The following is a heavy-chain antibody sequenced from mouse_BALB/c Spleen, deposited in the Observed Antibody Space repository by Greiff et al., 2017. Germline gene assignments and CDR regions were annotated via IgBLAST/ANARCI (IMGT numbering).Heavy chain of an antibody. CDR1: GYTFSSYW. Sequence: VKLVESGAELMKPGASVKISCKATGYTFSSYWIEWVKQRPGHGLEWIGEILPGSGSTNYNEKFKGKATFTADTSSNTAYMQLSSLTSEDSAVYYCASPSTMITTGFAYWGQGTLVTVSA. CDR2: ILPGSGST. CDR3: ASPSTMITTGFAY. D-gene: IGHD2-4*01. J-gene: IGHJ3*01. V-gene: IGHV1-9*01.